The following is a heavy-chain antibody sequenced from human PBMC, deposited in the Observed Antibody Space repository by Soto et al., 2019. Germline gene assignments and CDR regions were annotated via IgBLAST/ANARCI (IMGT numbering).Heavy chain of an antibody. D-gene: IGHD3-10*01. V-gene: IGHV4-31*03. J-gene: IGHJ4*02. CDR2: IYYSGST. CDR3: AAGAMVRGVITHRFDY. CDR1: GGSISSGGYY. Sequence: QVQLQESGPGLVKPSQTLSLTCTVSGGSISSGGYYWSWIRQHPGKGLEWIGYIYYSGSTNYNPSRKCRVTRSVDASKNQFSLKLSSVTAADTAVYYCAAGAMVRGVITHRFDYLGQGTLVTVSS.